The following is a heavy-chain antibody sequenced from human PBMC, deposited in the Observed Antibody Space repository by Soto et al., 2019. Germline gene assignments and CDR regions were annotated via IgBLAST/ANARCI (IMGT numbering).Heavy chain of an antibody. Sequence: GGSLRLSCAASGFTFRNYGMHWARQAPGKGLEWVAVISHDGSDKYYADSMKGRFIISRDNSENTLFLNMNSLKPEDTAVYYCAKENQHLVHDYWGQGTLVTVSS. CDR2: ISHDGSDK. V-gene: IGHV3-30*18. CDR3: AKENQHLVHDY. CDR1: GFTFRNYG. D-gene: IGHD6-13*01. J-gene: IGHJ4*02.